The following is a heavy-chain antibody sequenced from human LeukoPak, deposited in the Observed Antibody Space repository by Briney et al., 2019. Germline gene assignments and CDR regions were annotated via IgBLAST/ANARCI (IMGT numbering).Heavy chain of an antibody. Sequence: GGSLRLSCAASGFTFSSYAMHWVRQAPGKGLEYVSAISSNGGSTYYANSVKGRFTISRDNSKNTLYLQMGSLRAEDMAVYYCARVTAVAGTEFFDYWGQGTLVTVSS. D-gene: IGHD6-19*01. V-gene: IGHV3-64*01. CDR1: GFTFSSYA. CDR2: ISSNGGST. J-gene: IGHJ4*02. CDR3: ARVTAVAGTEFFDY.